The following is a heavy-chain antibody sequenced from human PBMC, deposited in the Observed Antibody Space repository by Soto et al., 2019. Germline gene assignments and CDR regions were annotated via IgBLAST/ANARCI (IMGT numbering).Heavy chain of an antibody. CDR2: INGSGST. CDR3: ARWGYCSNSICYPFDY. CDR1: GGSFSGFY. V-gene: IGHV4-34*01. J-gene: IGHJ4*02. D-gene: IGHD2-2*01. Sequence: SETLSLTCAVYGGSFSGFYWNWIRQPPGKGLEWIGEINGSGSTKYNPSLKSRVTISVDTSKNQFSLKLSSVTAADTAVYYCARWGYCSNSICYPFDYWGQGILVTVSS.